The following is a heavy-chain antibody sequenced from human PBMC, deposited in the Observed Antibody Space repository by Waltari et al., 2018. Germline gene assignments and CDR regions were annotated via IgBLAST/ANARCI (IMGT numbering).Heavy chain of an antibody. CDR2: ISGSGGST. CDR3: ARAKSVVAGTCAY. Sequence: EVQLVESGGGLVQPGGSLRLSCAASGFPFSSYAMSWVRRAPGKGLEWVSAISGSGGSTYYADSVKGRFTISRDNAKNTLYLQMNSLRVEDTAVYYCARAKSVVAGTCAYWGQGALVTVSS. J-gene: IGHJ4*02. V-gene: IGHV3-23*04. D-gene: IGHD6-19*01. CDR1: GFPFSSYA.